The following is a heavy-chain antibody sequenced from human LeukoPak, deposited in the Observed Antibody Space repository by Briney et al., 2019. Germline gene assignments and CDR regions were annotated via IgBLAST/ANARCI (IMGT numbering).Heavy chain of an antibody. CDR2: IYYSGST. CDR3: ARSLNYYDSSGYFDY. D-gene: IGHD3-22*01. CDR1: GGSISSYY. V-gene: IGHV4-59*01. J-gene: IGHJ4*02. Sequence: SETLSLTCTVSGGSISSYYWSWIRQPPGKGLEWIGYIYYSGSTNYNPSLKSRVTISVDTSKNQFSLKLSSVTAADTAVYYCARSLNYYDSSGYFDYWGQGTLVTVSS.